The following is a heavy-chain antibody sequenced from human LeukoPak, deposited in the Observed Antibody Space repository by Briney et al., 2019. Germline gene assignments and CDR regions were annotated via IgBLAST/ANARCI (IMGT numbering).Heavy chain of an antibody. CDR1: GGSFSGYY. CDR3: ARGPVGYCSSTSCYIRFYYYMDV. V-gene: IGHV4-34*01. D-gene: IGHD2-2*02. J-gene: IGHJ6*03. Sequence: SETLSLTCAVYGGSFSGYYWSWIRQPPGKGLEWIGEINHSGSTNYNPSLKSRVTISVDTSKNQFSLKLSSVTAADTAVYYCARGPVGYCSSTSCYIRFYYYMDVWGEGTTVTVSS. CDR2: INHSGST.